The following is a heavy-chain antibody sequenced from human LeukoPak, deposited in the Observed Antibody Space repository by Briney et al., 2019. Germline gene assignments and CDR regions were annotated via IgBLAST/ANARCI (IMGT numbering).Heavy chain of an antibody. CDR1: GGSISSGDYY. V-gene: IGHV4-61*08. D-gene: IGHD5-18*01. CDR2: IYYSGST. CDR3: ARARVDTATISTDHWFDP. J-gene: IGHJ5*02. Sequence: PSETLSLTCTVSGGSISSGDYYWSWIRQPPGKGLEWIVYIYYSGSTNYNPSLKSRVTISVDTSKNQFSLKLSSVTAADTAVYYCARARVDTATISTDHWFDPWGQGTLVTVSS.